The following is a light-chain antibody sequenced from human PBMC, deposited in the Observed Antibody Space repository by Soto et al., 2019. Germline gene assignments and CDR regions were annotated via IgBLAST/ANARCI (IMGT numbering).Light chain of an antibody. CDR3: AAWDDSLNGGV. CDR2: YDD. J-gene: IGLJ3*02. Sequence: QSVLTQPPSVSEAPRQRVTISCSGSSSNIGNNAVNWYQQLPGKAPKLLIYYDDLLPSGVSDRFSGSKSGTSASLAISGLQSEDEADYYYAAWDDSLNGGVFGGGTKLTVL. CDR1: SSNIGNNA. V-gene: IGLV1-36*01.